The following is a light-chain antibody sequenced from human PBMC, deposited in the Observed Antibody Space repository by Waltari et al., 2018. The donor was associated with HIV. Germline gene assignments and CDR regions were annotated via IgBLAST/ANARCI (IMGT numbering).Light chain of an antibody. Sequence: IQMTLSPCSLSASVGDRVTIICRASQSIGNYLNWYHQKSGTAPELLIYAESSLQSGVPSRFSGSGSGTDFTLTITSLQPEDFATYYCQQSSSSPPTFSQGTKVEI. V-gene: IGKV1-39*01. CDR1: QSIGNY. CDR2: AES. CDR3: QQSSSSPPT. J-gene: IGKJ2*01.